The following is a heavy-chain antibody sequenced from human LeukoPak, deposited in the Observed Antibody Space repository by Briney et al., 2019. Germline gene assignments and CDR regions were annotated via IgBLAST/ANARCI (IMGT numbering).Heavy chain of an antibody. V-gene: IGHV3-20*04. D-gene: IGHD2-15*01. J-gene: IGHJ3*02. CDR3: ARPWGLGYCSGGSCYHRAFDI. CDR1: GFTFDDYG. Sequence: GGSLRLSRAASGFTFDDYGMSWVRQAPGKGLEWVSGINWNGGSTGYADSVKGRFTISRDNAKNSLYLQMNSLRAEDTALYYCARPWGLGYCSGGSCYHRAFDIWGQGTMVTVSS. CDR2: INWNGGST.